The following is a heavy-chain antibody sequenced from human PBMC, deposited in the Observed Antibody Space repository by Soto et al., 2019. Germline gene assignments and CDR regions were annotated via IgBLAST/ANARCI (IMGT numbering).Heavy chain of an antibody. J-gene: IGHJ4*02. CDR3: AKDDGYSRN. CDR2: IWYDGSNK. CDR1: GFAFSSYG. Sequence: GSLRIDCAAPGFAFSSYGMHWVRQTSGKGLAWVAVIWYDGSNKYYADSVKGRFTISRDNSKNTLYLQMNSLRAEDTAVYYCAKDDGYSRNWGQGTLVTVSS. D-gene: IGHD6-13*01. V-gene: IGHV3-33*06.